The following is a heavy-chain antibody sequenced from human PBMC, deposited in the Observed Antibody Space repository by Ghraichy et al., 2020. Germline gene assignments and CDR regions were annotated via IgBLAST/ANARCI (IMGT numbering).Heavy chain of an antibody. CDR3: ARGDYDFWSGYIY. D-gene: IGHD3-3*01. CDR2: IGTSGSTI. J-gene: IGHJ4*02. V-gene: IGHV3-48*03. Sequence: GSLRLSCAASGFSFNSFEMNWVRQAPGKGLEWVSYIGTSGSTIYYADFVKGRFTVSRDNAKNSLYLQMDSLRAEDTAVYYCARGDYDFWSGYIYWGQGTLVTVSP. CDR1: GFSFNSFE.